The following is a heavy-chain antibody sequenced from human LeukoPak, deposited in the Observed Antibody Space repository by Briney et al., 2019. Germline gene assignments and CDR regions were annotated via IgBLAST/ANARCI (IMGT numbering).Heavy chain of an antibody. J-gene: IGHJ4*02. CDR2: IYSSGTT. D-gene: IGHD2-15*01. CDR3: ARDGRDCSGGGCFD. Sequence: SETLSLTCTASGVSISRYYWSWIRQPAGKGLEWIGRIYSSGTTNYNAYLKSRRIMSVDTSKNQLSLRLSSVTAADTAVYYCARDGRDCSGGGCFDWGQGTLVTVSS. CDR1: GVSISRYY. V-gene: IGHV4-4*07.